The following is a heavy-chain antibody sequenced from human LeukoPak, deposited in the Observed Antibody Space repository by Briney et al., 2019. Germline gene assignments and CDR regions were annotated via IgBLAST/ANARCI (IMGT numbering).Heavy chain of an antibody. V-gene: IGHV4-39*07. Sequence: SETLSLTCTVSGGSLRSSYYYWGWIRQPPGTGLEWIGSIYDSGSTYYNPSLKSRVTISVDTSKKQFSLKLSSVTAADTAVYYCVTYYFDSSGPKKNYWGQGTLVTVSS. CDR3: VTYYFDSSGPKKNY. CDR1: GGSLRSSYYY. CDR2: IYDSGST. D-gene: IGHD3-22*01. J-gene: IGHJ4*02.